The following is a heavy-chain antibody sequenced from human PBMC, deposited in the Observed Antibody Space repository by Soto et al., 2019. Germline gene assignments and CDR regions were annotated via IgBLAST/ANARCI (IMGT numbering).Heavy chain of an antibody. D-gene: IGHD3-16*02. CDR3: AKDWEYHDYIWGSYRYDAFDI. CDR1: GFTFSSYA. J-gene: IGHJ3*02. Sequence: EVRLLESGGGLVQPGGSLRLSCAASGFTFSSYAMSWVRQAPGKGLEWVSAISGSGGSTYYADSVKGRFTISRDNSKNTLYLQMNSLRAEDTAVYYCAKDWEYHDYIWGSYRYDAFDIWGQGTMVTVSS. V-gene: IGHV3-23*01. CDR2: ISGSGGST.